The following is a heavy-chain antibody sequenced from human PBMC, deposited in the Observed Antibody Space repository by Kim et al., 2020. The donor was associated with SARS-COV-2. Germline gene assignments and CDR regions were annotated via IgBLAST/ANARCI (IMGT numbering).Heavy chain of an antibody. CDR1: GGSISSGGYY. V-gene: IGHV4-31*03. CDR3: AREGKKVRGVITDAFDI. CDR2: IYYSGST. J-gene: IGHJ3*02. D-gene: IGHD3-10*01. Sequence: SETLSLTCTVSGGSISSGGYYWSWIRQHPGKGLEWIGYIYYSGSTYYNPSLKSRVTISVDTSKNQFSLKLSSVTAADTAVYYCAREGKKVRGVITDAFDIWGQGTMVTVSS.